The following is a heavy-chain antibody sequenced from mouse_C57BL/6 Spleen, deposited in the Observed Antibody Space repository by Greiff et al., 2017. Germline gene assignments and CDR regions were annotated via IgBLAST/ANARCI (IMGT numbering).Heavy chain of an antibody. CDR3: ARSYDPYYYAMDY. Sequence: EVKVVESGGGLVKPGGSLKLSCAASGFTFSSYAMSWVRQTPEKRLEWVATISDGGSYTYYPDNVKGRFTISRDNAKNNLYLQMSHLKSEDTAMYYCARSYDPYYYAMDYWGQGTSVTVSS. CDR2: ISDGGSYT. D-gene: IGHD2-3*01. CDR1: GFTFSSYA. V-gene: IGHV5-4*03. J-gene: IGHJ4*01.